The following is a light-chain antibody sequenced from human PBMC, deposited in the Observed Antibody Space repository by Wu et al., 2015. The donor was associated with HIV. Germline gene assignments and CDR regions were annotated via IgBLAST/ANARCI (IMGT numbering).Light chain of an antibody. J-gene: IGKJ3*01. CDR3: QQYGSSPFT. CDR1: QNVNSDY. CDR2: GAS. Sequence: ESVLTQSPGTLSLSPGETATLSCRASQNVNSDYLAWYQQRPGQTPRLLIYGASRRATDIPDRFRGTGSGTDFTLTITRLEPEDFAVYYCQQYGSSPFTFGPGTKVDIK. V-gene: IGKV3-20*01.